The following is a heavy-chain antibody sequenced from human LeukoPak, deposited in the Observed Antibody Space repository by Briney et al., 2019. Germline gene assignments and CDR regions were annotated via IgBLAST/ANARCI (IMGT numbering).Heavy chain of an antibody. CDR1: GGSISSGDYY. CDR2: IYYSGST. V-gene: IGHV4-30-4*01. D-gene: IGHD5-24*01. Sequence: SETLSLTCTVSGGSISSGDYYWSWIRQPPGKGLEWIGYIYYSGSTYYNPSLKSRVTISVDTSKNQFPLKLGSVTAADTAVYYCARDSRWLQAFDYWGQGTLVTVSS. CDR3: ARDSRWLQAFDY. J-gene: IGHJ4*02.